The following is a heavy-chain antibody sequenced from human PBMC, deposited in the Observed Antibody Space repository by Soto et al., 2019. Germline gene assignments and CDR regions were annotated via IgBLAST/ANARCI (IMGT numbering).Heavy chain of an antibody. D-gene: IGHD3-3*01. J-gene: IGHJ6*02. CDR3: AGGFWSGYYDYYYGMDV. CDR2: IIPIFGTA. CDR1: GGTFSSYA. Sequence: SVKVPCKTSGGTFSSYAISWVRQAPGQGLEWMGGIIPIFGTANYAQKFQGRVTITADKSTSTAYMELSSLRSEDTAVYYCAGGFWSGYYDYYYGMDVWGQGTTVTVSS. V-gene: IGHV1-69*06.